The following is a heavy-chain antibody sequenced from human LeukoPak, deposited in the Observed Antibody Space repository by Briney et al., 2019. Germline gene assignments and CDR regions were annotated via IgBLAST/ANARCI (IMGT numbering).Heavy chain of an antibody. Sequence: PGGSLRLSCVASGFTFSNYVLTWVRQAPGEGLEFLAGIRGDSLDIEYGDSAKGRFTIPRDNSKNTLYLQMSSLRVEDTAVYYCAKKVAGRYPFDDWGQGTLVTVSS. D-gene: IGHD1-26*01. CDR2: IRGDSLDI. CDR3: AKKVAGRYPFDD. J-gene: IGHJ4*02. V-gene: IGHV3-23*01. CDR1: GFTFSNYV.